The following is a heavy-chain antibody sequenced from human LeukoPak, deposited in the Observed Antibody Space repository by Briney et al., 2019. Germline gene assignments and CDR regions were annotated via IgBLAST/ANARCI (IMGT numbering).Heavy chain of an antibody. CDR1: GGSFSGYY. Sequence: SETLSLTCAVYGGSFSGYYWSWIRQPPGKGLEWIGEINHSGSTNYNPPLKSRVTISVDTSKNQFSLKLSSVTAADTAVYYCARGLVEVELRYFDYWGQGTLVTVSS. CDR2: INHSGST. CDR3: ARGLVEVELRYFDY. V-gene: IGHV4-34*01. D-gene: IGHD1-7*01. J-gene: IGHJ4*02.